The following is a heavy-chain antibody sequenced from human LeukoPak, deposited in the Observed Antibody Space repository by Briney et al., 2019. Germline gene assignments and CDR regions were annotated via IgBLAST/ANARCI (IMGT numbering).Heavy chain of an antibody. CDR1: GFTFSSYA. Sequence: GGSLRLSCTASGFTFSSYAMSWVRQAPGKGLEWVSAISGSGGSTYYADSVKGRFTISRDNSKNTLYLQMNSLRAEDTAVYYCAKDRVLRYFDWLLVFDYWGQGTLVTVSS. CDR3: AKDRVLRYFDWLLVFDY. CDR2: ISGSGGST. J-gene: IGHJ4*02. D-gene: IGHD3-9*01. V-gene: IGHV3-23*01.